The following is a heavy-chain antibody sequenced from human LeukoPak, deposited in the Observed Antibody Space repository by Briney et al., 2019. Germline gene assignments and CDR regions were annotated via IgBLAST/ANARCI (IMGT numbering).Heavy chain of an antibody. CDR3: ARDLMRGYDILTGYYRDDAFDI. J-gene: IGHJ3*02. CDR1: GFTFSSYG. CDR2: IWYDGSNK. D-gene: IGHD3-9*01. Sequence: PGGSLRLSCAASGFTFSSYGMHWVRQAPGKGLEWVAVIWYDGSNKYYADSVKGRFTISRDNSKNTLYLQMNSLRAEDTAVYYCARDLMRGYDILTGYYRDDAFDIWGQGTMVTVSS. V-gene: IGHV3-33*01.